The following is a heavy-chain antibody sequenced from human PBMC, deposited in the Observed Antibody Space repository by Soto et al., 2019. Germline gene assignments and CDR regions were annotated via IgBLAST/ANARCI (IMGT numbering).Heavy chain of an antibody. Sequence: QVQLVQSGAEVKKPGSSVKVSCKASGGTFSNYAISWVRQAPGQGLEWMGGIIPISGTANYAQKFQGRVTITADESTSTVYMGLSSLRSEDTAVYFCARSQGSSTSLEIYYYYYYGMDVWGQGTTVTVSS. CDR2: IIPISGTA. CDR1: GGTFSNYA. D-gene: IGHD2-2*01. J-gene: IGHJ6*02. CDR3: ARSQGSSTSLEIYYYYYYGMDV. V-gene: IGHV1-69*01.